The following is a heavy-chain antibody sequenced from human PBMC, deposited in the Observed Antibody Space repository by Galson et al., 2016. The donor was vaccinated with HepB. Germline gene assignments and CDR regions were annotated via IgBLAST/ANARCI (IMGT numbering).Heavy chain of an antibody. Sequence: SLRLSCAVSGFTFSSYAMTWVRQAPGKGLEWVSSASGGGYGTYYADSVKGRFTISRDNAKSTVYLQMNSLGAEDTAVYYCAKGGDTRDWGQGTLVTVSS. CDR3: AKGGDTRD. J-gene: IGHJ4*02. CDR2: ASGGGYGT. CDR1: GFTFSSYA. V-gene: IGHV3-23*01. D-gene: IGHD1-26*01.